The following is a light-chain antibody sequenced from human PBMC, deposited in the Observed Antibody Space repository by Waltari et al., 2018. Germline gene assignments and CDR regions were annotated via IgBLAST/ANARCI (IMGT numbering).Light chain of an antibody. V-gene: IGKV2-30*02. CDR1: QSLVHRTGNTH. CDR3: MQSTHWPLT. J-gene: IGKJ4*01. CDR2: NGF. Sequence: DVVMTQSPLSLAVTLGQPASISCRSSQSLVHRTGNTHLKWYLQRPGQSPRRLIYNGFTRESGVPDRFSGSGSGTDFALMISRVEAENVVVYYCMQSTHWPLTFGGGTKVEIK.